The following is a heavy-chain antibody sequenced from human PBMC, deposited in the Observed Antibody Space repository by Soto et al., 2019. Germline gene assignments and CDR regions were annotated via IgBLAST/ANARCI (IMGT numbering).Heavy chain of an antibody. J-gene: IGHJ5*02. V-gene: IGHV4-31*03. CDR3: ARDSIPAAGTNWADNRFDP. Sequence: SETLSLTYTVSGGSISSGGYYWSWIRQQPGKGLEWIGYIYYSGSTYYNPSLKSRVTISVDTSKNQFSLRAEDTAVYFCARDSIPAAGTNWADNRFDPWGQGTLVTVSS. D-gene: IGHD6-13*01. CDR2: IYYSGST. CDR1: GGSISSGGYY.